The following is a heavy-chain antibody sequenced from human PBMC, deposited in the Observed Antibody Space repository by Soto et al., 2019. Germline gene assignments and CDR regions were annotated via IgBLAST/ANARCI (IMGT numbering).Heavy chain of an antibody. Sequence: PSETLSLTCTVAGGSISSYYWSWIRQPPGKGLEWIGYIYYSGSTNYNPSLKSRVTISVDTSKNQFSLKLSSVTAADTAVYYCAREGLITETRYYYYGMDVWGQGTTVTVSS. D-gene: IGHD1-7*01. CDR1: GGSISSYY. V-gene: IGHV4-59*01. J-gene: IGHJ6*02. CDR2: IYYSGST. CDR3: AREGLITETRYYYYGMDV.